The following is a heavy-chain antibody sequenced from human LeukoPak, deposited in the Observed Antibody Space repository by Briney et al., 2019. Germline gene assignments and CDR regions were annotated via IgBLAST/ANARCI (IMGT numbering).Heavy chain of an antibody. Sequence: ASVKVSCKASGYTFTGYYMHWVRQAPGQELEWMGWINPNSGGTNYAQKFQGRVTMTRDTSISTAYMELSRLRSDDTAVYYCARVEGGWDSSGYYFEYFQHWGQGTLVTVSS. J-gene: IGHJ1*01. D-gene: IGHD3-22*01. V-gene: IGHV1-2*02. CDR3: ARVEGGWDSSGYYFEYFQH. CDR2: INPNSGGT. CDR1: GYTFTGYY.